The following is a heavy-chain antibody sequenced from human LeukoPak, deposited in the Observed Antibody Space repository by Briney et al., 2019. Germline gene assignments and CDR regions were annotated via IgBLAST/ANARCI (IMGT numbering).Heavy chain of an antibody. CDR1: GGSFSGYY. V-gene: IGHV4-34*01. Sequence: TSETLSLTCAVYGGSFSGYYWSWIRQPPGKGLERIGEINHSGSTNYNPSLKSRVTISVDTSKNQFSLKLSSVTAADTAVYYCARDDDYYWYFDLWGRGTLVTVSS. D-gene: IGHD1-1*01. J-gene: IGHJ2*01. CDR3: ARDDDYYWYFDL. CDR2: INHSGST.